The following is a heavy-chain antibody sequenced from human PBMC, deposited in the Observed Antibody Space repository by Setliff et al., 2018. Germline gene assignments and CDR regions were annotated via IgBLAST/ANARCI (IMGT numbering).Heavy chain of an antibody. V-gene: IGHV3-15*01. J-gene: IGHJ4*02. Sequence: GSLRLSCAASGFPFSNAWMTWVRQAPGKGLEWVGRIKSKTDRGTTDYAAPVKGRFTISRDDSKNTMSLQMNSLKTEDTAVYFCATRLGDFWGQGTLVTVSS. CDR3: ATRLGDF. CDR2: IKSKTDRGTT. CDR1: GFPFSNAW.